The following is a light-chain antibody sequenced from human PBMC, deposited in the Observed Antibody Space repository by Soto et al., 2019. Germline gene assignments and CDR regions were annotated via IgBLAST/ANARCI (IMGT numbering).Light chain of an antibody. V-gene: IGLV2-14*01. CDR3: SSYTSSSTA. J-gene: IGLJ2*01. CDR2: DVS. CDR1: SSDVGGYNY. Sequence: QSALTQPASMSGSPGQSITISCTGTSSDVGGYNYVSWYQQHPGKAPKLMIYDVSNRPSGVSNRFSGSKSGNTASLTISGLQAEDEADYYCSSYTSSSTAFGGGTKLTVL.